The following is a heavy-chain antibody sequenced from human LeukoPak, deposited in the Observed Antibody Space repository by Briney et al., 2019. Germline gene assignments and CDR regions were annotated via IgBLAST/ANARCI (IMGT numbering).Heavy chain of an antibody. Sequence: SETLTLTCAVYGGSFSSYYWSWIRQPPGKGLEWIGEINHSGSTNYNPSLKSRVTISVDTSKNQFSLKLSSVTAADTAVYYCARETMIVARPMDVWGQGTTVSVSS. CDR3: ARETMIVARPMDV. V-gene: IGHV4-34*01. CDR1: GGSFSSYY. CDR2: INHSGST. D-gene: IGHD3-22*01. J-gene: IGHJ6*02.